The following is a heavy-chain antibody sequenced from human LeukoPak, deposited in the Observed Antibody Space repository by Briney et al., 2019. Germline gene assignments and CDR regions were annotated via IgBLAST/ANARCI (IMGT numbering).Heavy chain of an antibody. CDR3: ARDGGDGYNRDDFDY. D-gene: IGHD5-24*01. CDR1: GFTFSSYW. Sequence: LPGGSLRLSCAASGFTFSSYWMHWVRQAPGKGLVGVSRINSDGSSTRYLDSVKGRFTVSRDNVRNTLYLQMNSLRVEDTAVYYCARDGGDGYNRDDFDYWGQGTLVTVSS. J-gene: IGHJ4*02. CDR2: INSDGSST. V-gene: IGHV3-74*01.